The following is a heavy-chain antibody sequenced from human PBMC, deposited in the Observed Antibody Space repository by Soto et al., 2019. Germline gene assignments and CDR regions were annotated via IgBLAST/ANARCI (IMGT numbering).Heavy chain of an antibody. CDR1: GGNVSSSSYY. CDR3: VRLRHEILVVVDANPTTSYYFDY. D-gene: IGHD2-15*01. V-gene: IGHV4-39*01. Sequence: LSFTCTVAGGNVSSSSYYSGCIRQPPGKGLEASQCIYYSGRTYYNPSLKSRVTISVYTSKTQFSLKLSSVTAADTAVYYRVRLRHEILVVVDANPTTSYYFDYWAQGTLVPVTS. CDR2: IYYSGRT. J-gene: IGHJ4*02.